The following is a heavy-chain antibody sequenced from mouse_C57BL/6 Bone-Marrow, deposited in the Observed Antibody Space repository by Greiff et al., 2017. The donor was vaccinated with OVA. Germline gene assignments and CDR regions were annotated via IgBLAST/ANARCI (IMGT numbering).Heavy chain of an antibody. CDR2: IYPGNSDT. J-gene: IGHJ2*01. V-gene: IGHV1-5*01. D-gene: IGHD1-1*01. CDR3: TRMTTVVAPHYFDY. Sequence: VQLQQSGTVLARPGASVKMSCKTSGYTFTSYWMHWVKQRPGQGLEWIGAIYPGNSDTSYNQKFKGKAKLTAVTSASTAYMELSSLTNEDSAVYYCTRMTTVVAPHYFDYWGQGTTLTVSS. CDR1: GYTFTSYW.